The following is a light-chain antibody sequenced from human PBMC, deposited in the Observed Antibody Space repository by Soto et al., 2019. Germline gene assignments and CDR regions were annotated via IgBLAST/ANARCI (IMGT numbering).Light chain of an antibody. J-gene: IGKJ1*01. Sequence: DIVLTQSPDSLAVSLGETATIHCRSSQTIFRTSNNKDYLAWYQQRPGQPPQLLVYGASTRKSGVPDRFSGSGSGTDFTLSISSLQAEDVAVYYCQQYYSTPRTFGQGTKVDIK. CDR1: QTIFRTSNNKDY. V-gene: IGKV4-1*01. CDR3: QQYYSTPRT. CDR2: GAS.